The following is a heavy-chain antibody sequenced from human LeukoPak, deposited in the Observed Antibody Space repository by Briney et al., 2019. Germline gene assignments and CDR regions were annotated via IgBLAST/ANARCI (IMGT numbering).Heavy chain of an antibody. Sequence: PSETLSLTCTVSAGFVSNSNYYWVWIPQPPGKGLEWIGSIYYSGSTYYNPSLDSRVTISVDTSKNQFSLKLSSVTAADTAVYYCARDGRRHLMTTVTTLRAFDIWGQGTMVTVSS. CDR2: IYYSGST. V-gene: IGHV4-39*07. CDR1: AGFVSNSNYY. CDR3: ARDGRRHLMTTVTTLRAFDI. J-gene: IGHJ3*02. D-gene: IGHD4-17*01.